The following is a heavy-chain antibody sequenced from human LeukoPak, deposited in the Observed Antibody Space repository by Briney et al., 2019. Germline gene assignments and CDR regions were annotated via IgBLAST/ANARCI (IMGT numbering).Heavy chain of an antibody. J-gene: IGHJ3*02. D-gene: IGHD2-15*01. CDR3: ARSPGGGFDI. V-gene: IGHV4-59*01. CDR1: GGSITNFY. Sequence: PSETLSLTCTVSGGSITNFYGGWIRQSPGKGLELIGYIYYSGTTNYSPSLKSRVSISVDTSKKQFSLKLSSVTAAVTAVYYCARSPGGGFDIWGQGTMVTVSS. CDR2: IYYSGTT.